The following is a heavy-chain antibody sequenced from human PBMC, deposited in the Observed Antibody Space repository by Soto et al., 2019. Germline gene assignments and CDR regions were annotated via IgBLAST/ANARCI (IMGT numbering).Heavy chain of an antibody. J-gene: IGHJ6*02. CDR2: IYYSGST. V-gene: IGHV4-31*03. Sequence: SETLSLTCTVSGGSISSGGYYWSWIRQHPGKGLEWIGYIYYSGSTYYNPYLKSRVTISVDTSKNQFYLKLSSVTAADTAVYYCARDYCSGGSCYGSTMDGWGQGTTVT. D-gene: IGHD2-15*01. CDR3: ARDYCSGGSCYGSTMDG. CDR1: GGSISSGGYY.